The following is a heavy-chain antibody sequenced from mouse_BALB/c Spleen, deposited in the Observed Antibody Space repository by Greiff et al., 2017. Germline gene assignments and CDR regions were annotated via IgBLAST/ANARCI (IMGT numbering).Heavy chain of an antibody. V-gene: IGHV1-42*01. CDR1: GYSFTGYY. CDR3: KRSLITTVVARYYYAMDY. D-gene: IGHD1-1*01. Sequence: VQLKQSGPDLVKPGASVKISCKASGYSFTGYYMHWVKQSHGKSLEWIGRVNPNNGGTSYNQKFKGKATLTADKSSSTAYMQLNSLTSEDSAVYFCKRSLITTVVARYYYAMDYWGQGTSVTVSS. CDR2: VNPNNGGT. J-gene: IGHJ4*01.